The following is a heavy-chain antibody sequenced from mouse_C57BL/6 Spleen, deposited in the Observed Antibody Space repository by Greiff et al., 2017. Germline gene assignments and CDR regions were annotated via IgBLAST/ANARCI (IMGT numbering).Heavy chain of an antibody. Sequence: EVKLMESGPGMVKPSQSLSLTCTVTGYSITSGYDWHWIRPFPGNKLEWMGYISYSGSTNYNPSLQSRISITHDTSKNHFFLKLNSVTTEDTATYYCARGGVTTAYWYFDVWGKGTPVTVSA. CDR2: ISYSGST. CDR3: ARGGVTTAYWYFDV. V-gene: IGHV3-1*01. J-gene: IGHJ1*03. CDR1: GYSITSGYD. D-gene: IGHD2-3*01.